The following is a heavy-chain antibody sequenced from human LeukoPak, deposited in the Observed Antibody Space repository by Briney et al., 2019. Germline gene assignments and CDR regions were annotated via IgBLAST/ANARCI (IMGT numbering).Heavy chain of an antibody. V-gene: IGHV3-66*01. CDR1: GFTVSSHY. CDR3: AREPSLVYVMDF. CDR2: IYTGGST. Sequence: GGSLRLSCAASGFTVSSHYLSWVRQAPGKGLEWVSVIYTGGSTYYADSVKGRFTISRDNPKNTLYLQMNSLRAEDTAVYYCAREPSLVYVMDFWGQGTAVTVSS. J-gene: IGHJ6*02.